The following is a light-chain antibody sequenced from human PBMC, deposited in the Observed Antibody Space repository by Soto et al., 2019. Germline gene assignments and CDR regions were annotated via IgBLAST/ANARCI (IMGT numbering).Light chain of an antibody. CDR1: QRISSW. CDR2: KAS. Sequence: DIQMTQSPSTPCAFVGDRVTITCRASQRISSWLAWYQQKPGKAPKLLIYKASTLKSGVPSRFSGSGSGTEFTLTISSLQPDDFATYYCQQYNSYSRTFGQGTKVDIK. CDR3: QQYNSYSRT. V-gene: IGKV1-5*03. J-gene: IGKJ1*01.